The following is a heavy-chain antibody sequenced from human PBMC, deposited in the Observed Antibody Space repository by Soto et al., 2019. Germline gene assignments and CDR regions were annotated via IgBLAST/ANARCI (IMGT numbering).Heavy chain of an antibody. CDR2: INHSGST. CDR3: ERYRGWELPRRAFDI. Sequence: SETLSLTCAVYGGSFSGYYWSWIRQPPGKWLEWIGEINHSGSTNSNPSLKSRVTISVDTSKNQFSLKLSSVTAADTAVYYCERYRGWELPRRAFDIWGQGTMVTVSS. CDR1: GGSFSGYY. J-gene: IGHJ3*02. V-gene: IGHV4-34*01. D-gene: IGHD1-26*01.